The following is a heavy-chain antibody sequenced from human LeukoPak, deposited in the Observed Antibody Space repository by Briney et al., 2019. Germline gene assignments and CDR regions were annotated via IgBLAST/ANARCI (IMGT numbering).Heavy chain of an antibody. D-gene: IGHD3-10*01. CDR1: GGSISSSNW. CDR3: ARERSWFGAYYFDY. Sequence: SETLSLTCAVSGGSISSSNWWSWVRQPPGKGLEWIGEIYHSGSTNYNPSLKSRVTISVDTSKNQFSLKLSSVTAADTAVYYCARERSWFGAYYFDYWGQGTLVTVSS. J-gene: IGHJ4*02. CDR2: IYHSGST. V-gene: IGHV4-4*02.